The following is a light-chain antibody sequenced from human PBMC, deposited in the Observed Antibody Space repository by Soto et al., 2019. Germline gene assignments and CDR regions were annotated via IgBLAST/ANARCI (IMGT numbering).Light chain of an antibody. J-gene: IGLJ2*01. V-gene: IGLV2-23*01. Sequence: QSALTQPASVSGSPGPSITISCTVTSSDVGTYNLVSWYQQHPGKTPKLIIYEASKRPSGVSSRFSGSKSGNTASLTISGLQPEDESDSYCCSYAGSSPPVVFGGVTKLTVL. CDR3: CSYAGSSPPVV. CDR2: EAS. CDR1: SSDVGTYNL.